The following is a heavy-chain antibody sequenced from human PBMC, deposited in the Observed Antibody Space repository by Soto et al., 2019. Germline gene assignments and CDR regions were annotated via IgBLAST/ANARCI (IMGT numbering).Heavy chain of an antibody. CDR2: IDTSGSST. Sequence: ESLNLSCESSGIIFTNFWMHWVRQVPGKGLVWVSRIDTSGSSTSYADSVKGRFTISRDNAKNTVSLQMNSLRAEDTGVYYCAKDSWYFDLWSQGSLATV. CDR1: GIIFTNFW. J-gene: IGHJ4*02. CDR3: AKDSWYFDL. D-gene: IGHD6-13*01. V-gene: IGHV3-74*01.